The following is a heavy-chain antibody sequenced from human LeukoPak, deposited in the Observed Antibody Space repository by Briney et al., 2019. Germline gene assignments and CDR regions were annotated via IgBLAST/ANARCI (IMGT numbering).Heavy chain of an antibody. CDR3: ARGASTIVDALDM. J-gene: IGHJ3*02. D-gene: IGHD2-15*01. V-gene: IGHV3-21*01. CDR2: MSTGSLYI. CDR1: GFNFRSYT. Sequence: GGSLRLSCAASGFNFRSYTMNWVRQAPGEGLEWVASMSTGSLYIYYADALKGRFTISRDNAKNSLFLQMDSLRVEDTAVYYCARGASTIVDALDMWGRGTMVTVSS.